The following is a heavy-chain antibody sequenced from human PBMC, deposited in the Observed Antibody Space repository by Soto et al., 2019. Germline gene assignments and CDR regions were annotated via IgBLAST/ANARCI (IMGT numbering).Heavy chain of an antibody. V-gene: IGHV2-5*02. D-gene: IGHD2-8*02. Sequence: QITLKESGPTLVRPTQTLTLTCTFSGFSFSTTEVGVGWIRQPPGKALEWLAMIYWDDDKRYSTSLKSRLTITKYTSKNQVVLTMTNMDPLDTGTYYCAHRPSILLLPAADAFDIWGKGTTVTVSS. CDR2: IYWDDDK. CDR3: AHRPSILLLPAADAFDI. J-gene: IGHJ3*02. CDR1: GFSFSTTEVG.